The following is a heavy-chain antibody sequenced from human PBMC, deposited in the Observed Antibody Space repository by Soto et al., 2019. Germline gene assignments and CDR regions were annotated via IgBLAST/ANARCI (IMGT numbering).Heavy chain of an antibody. CDR1: GGSISVYY. Sequence: XETLSLTCTISGGSISVYYWSWIRQSPRQGLEWIGYVYDNGRPYYSPSLKSRVTISADTSNNQFSLKLRSVTAADTAVYYCAKAHVMVVAGSTFDYWGHGTLVTVSS. J-gene: IGHJ4*01. CDR3: AKAHVMVVAGSTFDY. V-gene: IGHV4-59*08. D-gene: IGHD6-19*01. CDR2: VYDNGRP.